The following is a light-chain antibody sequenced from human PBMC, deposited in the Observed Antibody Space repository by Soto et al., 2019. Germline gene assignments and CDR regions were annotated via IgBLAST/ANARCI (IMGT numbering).Light chain of an antibody. J-gene: IGLJ1*01. CDR3: SSYTSSSTL. V-gene: IGLV2-14*01. CDR1: SSDVGDYNY. Sequence: QSVLTQPASVSGSPGQSITISCTGTSSDVGDYNYVSWYQQHPGKAPKLMLYDVSNRPSGISNRFSGSKSGNTASLTISGLQADDEADYYCSSYTSSSTLFGTGTKLTVL. CDR2: DVS.